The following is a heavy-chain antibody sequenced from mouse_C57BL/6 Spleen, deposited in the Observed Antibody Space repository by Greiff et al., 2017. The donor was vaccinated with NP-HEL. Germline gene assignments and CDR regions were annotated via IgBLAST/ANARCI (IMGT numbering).Heavy chain of an antibody. Sequence: EVQRVESGGGLVKPGGSLKLSCAASGFTFSDYGMHWVRQAPEKGLEWVAYISSGSSTIYYADTVKGRFTISRDNAKNTLFLQMTSLRSEDTAMYYCARGDYDEGYYFDYWGQGTTLTVSS. CDR3: ARGDYDEGYYFDY. V-gene: IGHV5-17*01. CDR1: GFTFSDYG. D-gene: IGHD2-4*01. J-gene: IGHJ2*01. CDR2: ISSGSSTI.